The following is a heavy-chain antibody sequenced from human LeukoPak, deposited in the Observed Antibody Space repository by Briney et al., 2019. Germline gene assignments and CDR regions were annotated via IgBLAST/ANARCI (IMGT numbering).Heavy chain of an antibody. V-gene: IGHV1-46*01. J-gene: IGHJ4*02. D-gene: IGHD6-6*01. CDR1: GYTLTSYY. CDR3: ARDSYYSSSSLGFDF. CDR2: INPSGGST. Sequence: GASVKVSCKASGYTLTSYYMHWVRQAPGQGLEWMGIINPSGGSTSYAQKFQGRVTMTRDMSTSTVYMELSSLRSEDTAVYYCARDSYYSSSSLGFDFWGQGTLVTVSS.